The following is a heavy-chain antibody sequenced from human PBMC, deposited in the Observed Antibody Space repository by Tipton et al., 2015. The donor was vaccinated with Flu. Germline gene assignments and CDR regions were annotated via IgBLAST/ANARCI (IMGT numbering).Heavy chain of an antibody. CDR3: ARRDYSNYVSDPKGWFDP. CDR1: GDSISGDYY. D-gene: IGHD4-11*01. V-gene: IGHV4-38-2*02. CDR2: VFHTGST. J-gene: IGHJ5*02. Sequence: TLSLTCTISGDSISGDYYRGGIRQPPGKGMQWIGNVFHTGSTYHNPPLKSRVTISIDTSKNQFFLIMRSLTAADRAVYYCARRDYSNYVSDPKGWFDPWGQRTLVAVSS.